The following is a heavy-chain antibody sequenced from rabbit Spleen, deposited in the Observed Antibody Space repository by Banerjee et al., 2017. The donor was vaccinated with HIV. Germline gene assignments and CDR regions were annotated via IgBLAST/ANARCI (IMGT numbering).Heavy chain of an antibody. Sequence: QSLEESGGGLVKPGASLTLTCKASGFSFNSGYDMCWVRQAPGKGLEWVACAYAGSSGGTYSATWAKGRFTISKTSSTTVTLQMTSLTAADTATYFCARDDYSYGYGGYFGLWGQGTLVTVS. CDR2: AYAGSSGGT. V-gene: IGHV1S40*01. CDR1: GFSFNSGYD. CDR3: ARDDYSYGYGGYFGL. D-gene: IGHD6-1*01. J-gene: IGHJ4*01.